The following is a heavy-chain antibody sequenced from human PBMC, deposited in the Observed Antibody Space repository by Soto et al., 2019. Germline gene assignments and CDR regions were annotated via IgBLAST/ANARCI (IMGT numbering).Heavy chain of an antibody. Sequence: SETLSLTCALYGGSFSGYYWTWIRQPPGTGLEWIGEINHSGSTNYNPSLKSRVTISVDTSKNQFSLKVRSVTAADTAVYYCDRETYGDYVGYFDPWGQG. CDR1: GGSFSGYY. V-gene: IGHV4-34*01. CDR2: INHSGST. D-gene: IGHD4-17*01. CDR3: DRETYGDYVGYFDP. J-gene: IGHJ5*02.